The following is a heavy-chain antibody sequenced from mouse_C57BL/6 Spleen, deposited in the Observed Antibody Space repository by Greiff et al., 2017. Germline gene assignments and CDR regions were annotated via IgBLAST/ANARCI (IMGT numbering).Heavy chain of an antibody. CDR2: IDPSDSYT. V-gene: IGHV1-59*01. J-gene: IGHJ3*01. D-gene: IGHD2-3*01. CDR1: GYTFTSYW. Sequence: QVQLQQPGAELVRPGTSVKLSCKASGYTFTSYWMHWVKQRPGQGLEWIGVIDPSDSYTNYNQKFKGKATLTVDTSSSTAYMQLSSLTSEDSAVYYCAKRDGYSWAYWGQGTLVTVSA. CDR3: AKRDGYSWAY.